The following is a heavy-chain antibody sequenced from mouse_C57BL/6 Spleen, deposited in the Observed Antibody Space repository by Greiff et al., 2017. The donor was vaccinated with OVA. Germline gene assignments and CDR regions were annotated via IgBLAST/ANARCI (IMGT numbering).Heavy chain of an antibody. D-gene: IGHD1-1*01. CDR2: INPSNGGT. CDR1: GYTFTSYW. V-gene: IGHV1-53*01. J-gene: IGHJ3*01. CDR3: ARGGVITTVVAKAY. Sequence: QVQLQQPGTELVKPGASVKLSCKASGYTFTSYWMHWVKQRPGQGLEWIGNINPSNGGTTYNEKFKSKATLTVDKSSSTAYMQLSSLTSEDSAVDYGARGGVITTVVAKAYWGQGTLVTVSA.